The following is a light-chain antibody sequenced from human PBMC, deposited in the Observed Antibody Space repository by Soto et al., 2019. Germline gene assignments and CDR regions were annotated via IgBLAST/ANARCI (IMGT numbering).Light chain of an antibody. Sequence: EIVLTQSPATLSLSPGDSAVLSCRASQSVSRSLTWYQHKPGQAPRLLIYDASTRATGIPRRFSGSGSGTDFTLTISSLEPEDFAVYYCQQRSNSFGGGTKVEIK. CDR3: QQRSNS. CDR2: DAS. CDR1: QSVSRS. V-gene: IGKV3-11*01. J-gene: IGKJ4*01.